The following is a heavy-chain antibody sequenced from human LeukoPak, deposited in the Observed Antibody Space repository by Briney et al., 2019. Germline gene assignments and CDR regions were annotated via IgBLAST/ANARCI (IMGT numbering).Heavy chain of an antibody. CDR2: IIPIFGTA. J-gene: IGHJ4*02. D-gene: IGHD6-19*01. CDR1: VGTFSSYA. CDR3: ARGTSSGWFDY. Sequence: ASVTVSCKASVGTFSSYANSWVRQAPGQGLEWMGGIIPIFGTANYAQKFQGRVTITEDESTSTAYMELSSLRSEDTAVYYCARGTSSGWFDYWGQGTLVTVS. V-gene: IGHV1-69*13.